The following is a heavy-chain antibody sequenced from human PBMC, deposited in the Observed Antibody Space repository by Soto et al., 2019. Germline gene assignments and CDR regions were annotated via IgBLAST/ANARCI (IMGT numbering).Heavy chain of an antibody. CDR3: ARGTYYYGSGSYMYYYGMDV. D-gene: IGHD3-10*01. J-gene: IGHJ6*02. Sequence: PGESLKISCKGSGYSFTSYWIGWVRQMPGKGLEWMGIIYPGDSDTRYSPSFQGQVTISADKSISTAYLQWSGLKASDTAMYYCARGTYYYGSGSYMYYYGMDVWGQGTTVTVSS. CDR2: IYPGDSDT. CDR1: GYSFTSYW. V-gene: IGHV5-51*01.